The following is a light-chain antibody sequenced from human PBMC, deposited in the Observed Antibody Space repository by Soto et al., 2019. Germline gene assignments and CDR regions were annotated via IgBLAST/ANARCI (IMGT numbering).Light chain of an antibody. V-gene: IGKV3-20*01. CDR2: DAS. J-gene: IGKJ1*01. CDR3: QQYGGSPRT. CDR1: QSVSSN. Sequence: ETVMTQSPATLSVSPGERATLSCRASQSVSSNLAWYQQKRGQAPRLLIHDASSRATGIPDRFSGSGSGTDFTLTISRLEPEDFAVYYCQQYGGSPRTFGQGTKVDI.